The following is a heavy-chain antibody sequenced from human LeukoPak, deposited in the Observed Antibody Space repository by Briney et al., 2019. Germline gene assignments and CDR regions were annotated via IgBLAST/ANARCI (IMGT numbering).Heavy chain of an antibody. J-gene: IGHJ3*01. CDR2: INHSGST. CDR3: ASAAGMAAAGPGNDVFDL. V-gene: IGHV4-34*01. CDR1: GGSFSGYY. D-gene: IGHD6-13*01. Sequence: PSETLSLTCAVYGGSFSGYYWSWIRQPPGKGLEWIGEINHSGSTNYNPSLKSRVTISVDTSKNQFSLRLSSVSAADTAVYYCASAAGMAAAGPGNDVFDLWGQGTMVTVSS.